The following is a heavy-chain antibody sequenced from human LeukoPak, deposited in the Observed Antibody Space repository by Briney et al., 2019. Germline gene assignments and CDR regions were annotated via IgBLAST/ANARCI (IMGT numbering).Heavy chain of an antibody. J-gene: IGHJ4*02. CDR2: ISYDGSKQ. CDR1: GFTFSSHD. V-gene: IGHV3-30*18. Sequence: PGGSLRLSCAASGFTFSSHDMHWVRQAPGKGLEWVAAISYDGSKQLYADSVKGRFTISRDNSKNKLNLQMNSLRDEDTAVYYCAKDGARYLLTYYFEYWGQGTLVTVFS. CDR3: AKDGARYLLTYYFEY. D-gene: IGHD3-9*01.